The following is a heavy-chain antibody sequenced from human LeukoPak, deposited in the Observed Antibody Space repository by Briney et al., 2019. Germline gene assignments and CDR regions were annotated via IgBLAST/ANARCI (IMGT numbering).Heavy chain of an antibody. Sequence: SETLSLTCTVSGVSISSYYWSWIRQPPGKGLEWIGYIYYSGSTNYNPFLKSRVTISVDTSKNQFSLKLSSVTAADTAVYYCARRSGPYYFDYWGQGTLVTVSS. CDR1: GVSISSYY. CDR2: IYYSGST. D-gene: IGHD6-19*01. CDR3: ARRSGPYYFDY. J-gene: IGHJ4*02. V-gene: IGHV4-59*01.